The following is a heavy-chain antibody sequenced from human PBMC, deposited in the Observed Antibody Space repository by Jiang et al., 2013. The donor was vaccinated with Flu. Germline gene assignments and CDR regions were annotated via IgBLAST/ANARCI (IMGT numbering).Heavy chain of an antibody. Sequence: EYGSGLVKPSQTLSLTCAVSGGPISSGGYSWSWIRQPPGKGLEWIGYIYHSGSTYYNPSLKSRVTISVDRSKNQFSLKLSSVTAADTAVYYCARAGSGSRYVDYWGQGTLVTVSS. D-gene: IGHD3-10*01. V-gene: IGHV4-30-2*01. CDR2: IYHSGST. CDR1: GGPISSGGYS. J-gene: IGHJ4*02. CDR3: ARAGSGSRYVDY.